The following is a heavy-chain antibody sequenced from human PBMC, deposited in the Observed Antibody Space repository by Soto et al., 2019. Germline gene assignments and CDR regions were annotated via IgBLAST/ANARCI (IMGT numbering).Heavy chain of an antibody. J-gene: IGHJ6*03. Sequence: QVQLVQSGAEVKKPGASVKVSCKASGYTFTSYDINWVRQATGQGLEWMGWMNPNSGNTGYAQKFQGRVTMTRNTSRSTAYMELSSLRSEDTAVYYFAREGRTGTEDYYYDDYMDVWGKGTTVTVSS. CDR1: GYTFTSYD. V-gene: IGHV1-8*01. CDR2: MNPNSGNT. CDR3: AREGRTGTEDYYYDDYMDV.